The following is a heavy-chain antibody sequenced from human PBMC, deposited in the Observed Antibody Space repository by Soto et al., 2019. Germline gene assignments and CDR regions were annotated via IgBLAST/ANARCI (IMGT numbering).Heavy chain of an antibody. D-gene: IGHD3-22*01. CDR3: ARVFRGYYDSSGYPDY. Sequence: SETLSLTCTVSGGSVSSGSYYWIWIRHPPGKGLEWIGYIYYSGSTNYNPSLKSRVTISVDTSKNQFSLKLSSVTAADTAVYYCARVFRGYYDSSGYPDYWGQGTLVTVS. CDR2: IYYSGST. CDR1: GGSVSSGSYY. V-gene: IGHV4-61*01. J-gene: IGHJ4*02.